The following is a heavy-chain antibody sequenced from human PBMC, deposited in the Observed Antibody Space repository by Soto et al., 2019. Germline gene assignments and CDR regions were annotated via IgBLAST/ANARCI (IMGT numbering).Heavy chain of an antibody. CDR1: GFTYSNYA. Sequence: QVQLVESGGGVVQPGTSLRLSCVASGFTYSNYAMHWVRQVPGKGLEWLAVVSHDGTLYPYADSMKGRFSISRDNSRKTLYLQMNSLRPEDTAVYYCVKDRSDTWSFDYWGQGTLVTVSS. J-gene: IGHJ4*02. CDR3: VKDRSDTWSFDY. D-gene: IGHD2-8*02. CDR2: VSHDGTL. V-gene: IGHV3-30*18.